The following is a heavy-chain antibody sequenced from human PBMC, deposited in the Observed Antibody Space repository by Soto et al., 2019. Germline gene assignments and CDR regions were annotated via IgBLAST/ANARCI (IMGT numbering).Heavy chain of an antibody. V-gene: IGHV1-2*02. CDR2: IGPESGAT. D-gene: IGHD5-12*01. CDR3: ARDRRDGYKRYFEF. CDR1: GYTFTGHY. J-gene: IGHJ4*02. Sequence: ASVKVSCKASGYTFTGHYIHWVRQAPEQGPEWMGEIGPESGATRYAQRFQGRVTMTRDTSENHLSLTLNSVTSADTAVYFCARDRRDGYKRYFEFWGQGNQVTVSS.